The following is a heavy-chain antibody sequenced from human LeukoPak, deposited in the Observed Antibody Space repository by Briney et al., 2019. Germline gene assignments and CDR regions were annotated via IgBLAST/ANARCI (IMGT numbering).Heavy chain of an antibody. CDR2: IYYSGST. V-gene: IGHV4-39*01. D-gene: IGHD2-15*01. CDR3: ARSDTSKLCDY. CDR1: GGSTGSSSYY. Sequence: PSETLSFTCTVSGGSTGSSSYYWGWIRQPPGKGLEWIGSIYYSGSTYYNPSLKSRVTISVDTSKNQFSLKLSTVTAADTAVYYCARSDTSKLCDYWGQGTLVTVSS. J-gene: IGHJ4*02.